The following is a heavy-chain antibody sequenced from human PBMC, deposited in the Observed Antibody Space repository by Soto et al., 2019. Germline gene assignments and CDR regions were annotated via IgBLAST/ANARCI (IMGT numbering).Heavy chain of an antibody. CDR3: AKDSRVVVVIQWFDP. Sequence: EVQLLESGGGLVQPGGSLRLSCAASGFTFSSYAMSWVRQAPGKGLEWVSAISGSGGSTYYADSVKGRFTISSDNSKNTVYLQMNSLRAEDTTVYYCAKDSRVVVVIQWFDPLGQGNLGTGSS. CDR2: ISGSGGST. CDR1: GFTFSSYA. D-gene: IGHD3-22*01. J-gene: IGHJ5*02. V-gene: IGHV3-23*01.